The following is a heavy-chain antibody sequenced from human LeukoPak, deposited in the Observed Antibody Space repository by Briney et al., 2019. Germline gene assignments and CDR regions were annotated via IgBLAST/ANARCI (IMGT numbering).Heavy chain of an antibody. CDR2: ISYDGSNK. J-gene: IGHJ4*02. Sequence: GGSLRLSCAASGFTFSSYGMHWVRQAPGKGLEWVAVISYDGSNKYYADSVKGRFTISRDNAKNSVYLQMNSLRAEDTALYYCAKDKAPLYSGYDWDLDFWGQGTMVTVSS. V-gene: IGHV3-30*18. CDR1: GFTFSSYG. D-gene: IGHD5-12*01. CDR3: AKDKAPLYSGYDWDLDF.